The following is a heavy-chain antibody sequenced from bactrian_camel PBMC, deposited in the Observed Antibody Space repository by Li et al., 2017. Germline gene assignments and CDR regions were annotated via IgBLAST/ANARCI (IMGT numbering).Heavy chain of an antibody. D-gene: IGHD2*01. CDR1: GFTFSINA. CDR3: AQETYGTPAY. Sequence: VQLVESGGGLVQPGGSLRLSCAASGFTFSINAMRWVRQAPGKGLEWVSRISSGGYTSYPDSVKGRFTISRDNAKNTVYLQLNSLKTEDMAMYYCAQETYGTPAYWGQGTQVTVS. V-gene: IGHV3S40*01. J-gene: IGHJ4*01. CDR2: ISSGGYT.